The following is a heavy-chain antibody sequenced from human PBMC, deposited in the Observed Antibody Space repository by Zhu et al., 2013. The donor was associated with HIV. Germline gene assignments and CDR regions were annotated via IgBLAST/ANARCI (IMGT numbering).Heavy chain of an antibody. CDR1: GFTFSDHY. J-gene: IGHJ4*02. Sequence: EVQLVESGGGLVQPGGSLRLSCAVSGFTFSDHYMDWVRQAPGKGLEWVGRSGNKAGNYFTEYAAFVRGRFIISRDVSENSLYLQMNSLRTEDTAVYYCTRFDYGGFSGGNWGQGTLVTVSS. D-gene: IGHD4-17*01. CDR3: TRFDYGGFSGGN. CDR2: SGNKAGNYFT. V-gene: IGHV3-72*01.